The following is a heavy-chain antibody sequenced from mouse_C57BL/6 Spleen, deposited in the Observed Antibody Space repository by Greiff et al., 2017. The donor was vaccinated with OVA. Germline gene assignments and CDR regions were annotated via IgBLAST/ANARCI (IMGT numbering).Heavy chain of an antibody. CDR2: ISSGSSTI. CDR1: GFTFSDYG. Sequence: EVKLVESGGGLVKPGGSLKLSCAASGFTFSDYGMHWVRQAPEKGLEWVAYISSGSSTIYSADTVKGRFTISRDNAKNTLFLQMTSLRSEDTAMYYCARLDRDLDYDEGFAYWGQGTLVTVSA. D-gene: IGHD2-4*01. J-gene: IGHJ3*01. CDR3: ARLDRDLDYDEGFAY. V-gene: IGHV5-17*01.